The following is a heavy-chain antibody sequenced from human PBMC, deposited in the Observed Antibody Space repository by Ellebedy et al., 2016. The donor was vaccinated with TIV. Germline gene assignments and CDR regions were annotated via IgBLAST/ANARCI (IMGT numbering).Heavy chain of an antibody. CDR3: ARRYDILTGYSYFDY. D-gene: IGHD3-9*01. Sequence: SETLSLXXAVYGGSFSGYYWSWIRQPPGKGLEWIGEINHSGSTNYNPSLKSRVTISVDTSKNQFSLKLSSVTAADTAVYYCARRYDILTGYSYFDYWGQGTLVTVSS. V-gene: IGHV4-34*01. J-gene: IGHJ4*02. CDR2: INHSGST. CDR1: GGSFSGYY.